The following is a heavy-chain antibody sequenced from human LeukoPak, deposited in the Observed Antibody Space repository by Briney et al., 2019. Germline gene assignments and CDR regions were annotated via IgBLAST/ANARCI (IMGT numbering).Heavy chain of an antibody. V-gene: IGHV1-46*01. D-gene: IGHD3-9*01. CDR2: INPSGGST. CDR1: GYTFTSYY. J-gene: IGHJ4*02. Sequence: ASVKVSCKASGYTFTSYYMHWVRQAPGQGLEWMGIINPSGGSTSYAQKFQGRVTMTRDTSTSTVYMELSSLRSEDTAVYYCARKYTLRYFAWLLYYGGQGPLSTASS. CDR3: ARKYTLRYFAWLLYY.